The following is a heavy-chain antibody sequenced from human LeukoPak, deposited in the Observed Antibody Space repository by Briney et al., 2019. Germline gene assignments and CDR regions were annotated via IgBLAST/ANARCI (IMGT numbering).Heavy chain of an antibody. CDR3: AREKEPTGVRGVIPNWFDP. CDR1: GYTFTSYG. D-gene: IGHD3-10*01. Sequence: ASVKVSCKASGYTFTSYGISWVRQAPGQGLEWMGWISVYNGNTNYAQNLQGRVTMTTDTSTSTAYMELRSLRSDDTAVYYCAREKEPTGVRGVIPNWFDPWGQGTLVTVSS. J-gene: IGHJ5*02. V-gene: IGHV1-18*01. CDR2: ISVYNGNT.